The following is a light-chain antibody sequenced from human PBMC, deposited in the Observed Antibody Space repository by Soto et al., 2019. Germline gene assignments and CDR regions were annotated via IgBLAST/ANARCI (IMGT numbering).Light chain of an antibody. CDR3: CSYAGRV. V-gene: IGLV2-23*01. CDR1: SSDVGSYNL. CDR2: EGS. Sequence: QSVLTQPASVSGSPGQSITISCTGTSSDVGSYNLVSWYQQHPGKAPKLIIYEGSKRPSGVSNRFSGSKSGNTASLTISGLQAEDEADYYCCSYAGRVFGTGTKVTVL. J-gene: IGLJ1*01.